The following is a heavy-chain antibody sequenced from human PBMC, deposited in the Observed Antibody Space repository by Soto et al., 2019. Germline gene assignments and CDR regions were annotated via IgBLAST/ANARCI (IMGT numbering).Heavy chain of an antibody. CDR3: ATVRWELHDAFEI. D-gene: IGHD1-26*01. J-gene: IGHJ3*02. CDR1: GGSISTGGYY. Sequence: QVQLQESGPGLVKPSQTLSLTCTVSGGSISTGGYYWSWIRQHPGRGLEWIGYIYHSGMTFSNPSLQSRVAIAIDTSKHKFSLKLSSVTAADTAVYSCATVRWELHDAFEIWGQGTMVSVSS. CDR2: IYHSGMT. V-gene: IGHV4-31*03.